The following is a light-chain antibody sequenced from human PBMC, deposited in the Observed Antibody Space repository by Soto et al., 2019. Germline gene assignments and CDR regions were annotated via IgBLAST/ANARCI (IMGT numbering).Light chain of an antibody. CDR1: QSVSSN. Sequence: ETVTTQSPATLSVSPGERATFSCRASQSVSSNLAWYQQKPGQAPRLLIYGTSTRATGIPARFSGSGSGTEFTLTISSLQSGDFAVYYCQQYNNWPITFGQGTRLEIK. CDR3: QQYNNWPIT. J-gene: IGKJ5*01. CDR2: GTS. V-gene: IGKV3-15*01.